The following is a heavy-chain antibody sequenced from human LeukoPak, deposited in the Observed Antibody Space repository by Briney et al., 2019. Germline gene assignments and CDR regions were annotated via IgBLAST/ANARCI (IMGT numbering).Heavy chain of an antibody. CDR3: ARGRGTGPDYFDY. Sequence: GTSLILSCAASGFTFSTYAMHWVRQSPGKGLEWVAVISYDGRDKHHADSVKGRFTISRDNSKETLYLQMTSLRAEDAAVYYCARGRGTGPDYFDYWGQGTLVTVSS. CDR2: ISYDGRDK. D-gene: IGHD3/OR15-3a*01. V-gene: IGHV3-30*03. CDR1: GFTFSTYA. J-gene: IGHJ4*02.